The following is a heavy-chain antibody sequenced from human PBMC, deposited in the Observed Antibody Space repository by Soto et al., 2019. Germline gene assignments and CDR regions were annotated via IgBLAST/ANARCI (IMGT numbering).Heavy chain of an antibody. D-gene: IGHD5-18*01. CDR1: GFTFSSYA. V-gene: IGHV3-23*01. CDR2: ISGSGGST. Sequence: GGSLRLSCAASGFTFSSYAMSWVRQAPGKGLEWVSAISGSGGSTYYADSVKGRFTISRDNSKNTLYLQMNSLRAEDTAVYYCANHLLWIPAEYYFDYWGQGTLVTVSS. J-gene: IGHJ4*02. CDR3: ANHLLWIPAEYYFDY.